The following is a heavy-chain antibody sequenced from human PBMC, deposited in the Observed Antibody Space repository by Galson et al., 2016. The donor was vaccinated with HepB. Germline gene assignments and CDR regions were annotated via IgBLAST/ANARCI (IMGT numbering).Heavy chain of an antibody. D-gene: IGHD3-10*01. V-gene: IGHV1-2*02. J-gene: IGHJ4*02. CDR3: SRHHQRSGSGSYHSDFDY. CDR1: GGSLSSYI. CDR2: INPSSGGT. Sequence: SVKVSCKASGGSLSSYIFSWVRQAPGQGLEWMGWINPSSGGTKYVQKFQGRVTMTGDTSINTAYMELTRVRSDDTAVYYCSRHHQRSGSGSYHSDFDYWGQGTLVTVAS.